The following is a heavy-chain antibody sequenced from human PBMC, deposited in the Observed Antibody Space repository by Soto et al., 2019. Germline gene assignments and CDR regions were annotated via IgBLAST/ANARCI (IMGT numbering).Heavy chain of an antibody. CDR2: IDNDGSST. V-gene: IGHV3-74*01. Sequence: GGSLRLSCATSGFKFSSYWMHWVRQTPGKGLVWVSRIDNDGSSTVYADSVKGRFTISRDNAKNPLQMNSLRTEDTAVYYCAKGGTYCCTTSCYFDVWGQGSLVTVSS. CDR1: GFKFSSYW. D-gene: IGHD2-2*01. CDR3: AKGGTYCCTTSCYFDV. J-gene: IGHJ4*02.